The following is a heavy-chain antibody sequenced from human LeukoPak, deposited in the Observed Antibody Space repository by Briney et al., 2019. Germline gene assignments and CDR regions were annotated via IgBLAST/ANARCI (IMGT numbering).Heavy chain of an antibody. CDR3: ARDFPRPYDFWSGYLYYYYGMDV. Sequence: PGGSLRLSCAASGFTFSSYAMHWVRQAPGKGLEWVAVISYDGSNKYYADSVKGRFTISRDNSKNTLYLQMNSLRAEDTAVYYCARDFPRPYDFWSGYLYYYYGMDVWGQGTTVTVSS. CDR1: GFTFSSYA. V-gene: IGHV3-30*04. D-gene: IGHD3-3*01. J-gene: IGHJ6*02. CDR2: ISYDGSNK.